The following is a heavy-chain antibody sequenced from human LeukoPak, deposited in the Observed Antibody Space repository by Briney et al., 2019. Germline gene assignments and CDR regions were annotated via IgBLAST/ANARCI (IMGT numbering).Heavy chain of an antibody. J-gene: IGHJ4*02. CDR3: ARLTWIQPDY. Sequence: SETLSLTCAVYGGSFSGYYWSWIRQPPGKGLEGIGSIYYSGSTYYNPSLKSRVTISVDTSKNQFSLKLSSVTAADTAVYYCARLTWIQPDYWGQGTLVTVSS. D-gene: IGHD5-18*01. CDR1: GGSFSGYY. CDR2: IYYSGST. V-gene: IGHV4-34*01.